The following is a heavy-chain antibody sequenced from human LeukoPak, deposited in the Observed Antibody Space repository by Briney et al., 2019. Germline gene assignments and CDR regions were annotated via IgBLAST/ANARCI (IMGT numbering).Heavy chain of an antibody. Sequence: GGSLRLSCAASGFTFNNYAMTWVRQAPGKGLEWVSSISGRDSSTYYADSVRGRFIISRDNSKNTLYLQMNSLRAEDTVVYYCAKPTYDILTGYYTRFDYWGQGTLVTVSS. J-gene: IGHJ4*02. V-gene: IGHV3-23*01. CDR1: GFTFNNYA. CDR2: ISGRDSST. CDR3: AKPTYDILTGYYTRFDY. D-gene: IGHD3-9*01.